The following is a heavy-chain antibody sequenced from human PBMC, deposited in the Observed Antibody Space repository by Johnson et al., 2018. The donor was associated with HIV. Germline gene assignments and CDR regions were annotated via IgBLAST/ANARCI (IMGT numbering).Heavy chain of an antibody. V-gene: IGHV3-20*04. D-gene: IGHD1-26*01. J-gene: IGHJ3*02. CDR1: GFTFDDYG. Sequence: VQLVESGGGVVRPGGSLRLSCSASGFTFDDYGINWVRQAPGRGLEWVSGINWNGGSAGYTDSVRGRFTISRHSAQNSVSLQMNSLRAEDTALYYCAKDASGSYSRAQSISDAFDIWGQGTMVTVSS. CDR3: AKDASGSYSRAQSISDAFDI. CDR2: INWNGGSA.